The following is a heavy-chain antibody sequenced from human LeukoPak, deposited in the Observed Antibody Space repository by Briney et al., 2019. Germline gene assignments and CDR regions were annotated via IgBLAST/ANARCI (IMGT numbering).Heavy chain of an antibody. CDR3: ARDLGYDQDY. J-gene: IGHJ4*02. D-gene: IGHD3-16*01. CDR1: GGSFSGYY. Sequence: SETLSLTCAVYGGSFSGYYWSWIRQPPGKGLEWIGSIYHSGSTYYNPSLKSRVTISVDTSKNQFSLKLSSVTAADTAVYYCARDLGYDQDYWGQGTLVTVSS. V-gene: IGHV4-34*01. CDR2: IYHSGST.